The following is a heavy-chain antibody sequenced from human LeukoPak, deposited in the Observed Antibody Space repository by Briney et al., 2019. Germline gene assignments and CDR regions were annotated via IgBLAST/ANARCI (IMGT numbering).Heavy chain of an antibody. Sequence: GGFLRLSCAASGFTFSDYYMSWIRQAPGKGLEWVSYISSSGSTIYYADSVKGRFTISRDNAKNSLYLQMNSLRAEDTAVYYCAWNDQDYGDYDYWGQGTLVTVSS. CDR2: ISSSGSTI. CDR3: AWNDQDYGDYDY. V-gene: IGHV3-11*04. D-gene: IGHD4-17*01. CDR1: GFTFSDYY. J-gene: IGHJ4*02.